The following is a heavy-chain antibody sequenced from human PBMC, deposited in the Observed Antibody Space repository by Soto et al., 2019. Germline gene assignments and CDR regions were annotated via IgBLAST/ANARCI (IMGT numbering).Heavy chain of an antibody. CDR1: GFTFSSYA. Sequence: EVQLLESGGGLVQPGGSLRLSCAASGFTFSSYAMSWVRQAPGKGLEWVSAISGSGGSTYYADSVKGRFTISRDNSKNPLYLQMNSLRAEDTAVYYCANGAGYRPWFDPWGQGTLVTVSS. D-gene: IGHD5-18*01. V-gene: IGHV3-23*01. CDR2: ISGSGGST. J-gene: IGHJ5*02. CDR3: ANGAGYRPWFDP.